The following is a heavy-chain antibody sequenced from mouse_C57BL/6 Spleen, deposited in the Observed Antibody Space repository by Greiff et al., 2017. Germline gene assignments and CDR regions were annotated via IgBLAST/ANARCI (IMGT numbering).Heavy chain of an antibody. V-gene: IGHV5-6*01. Sequence: EVHLVESGGDLVKPGGSLKLSCAASGFTFSSYGMSWVRQTPDKRLEWVATISSGGSYTYYPDSVKGRFTISRDNAKNTLYLQMSSLKSEDTAMYYCARVITTVVVHWYFDVWGTGTTVTVSS. J-gene: IGHJ1*03. CDR3: ARVITTVVVHWYFDV. CDR2: ISSGGSYT. D-gene: IGHD1-1*01. CDR1: GFTFSSYG.